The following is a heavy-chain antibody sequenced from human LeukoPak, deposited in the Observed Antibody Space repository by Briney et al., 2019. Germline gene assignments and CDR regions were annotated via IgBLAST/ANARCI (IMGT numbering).Heavy chain of an antibody. D-gene: IGHD2-2*01. V-gene: IGHV4-31*03. Sequence: ASETLSLTCTVSGGSISSGGYYWSWIRQHPGKGLEWIGYIYYSGSAYYNPSLKSRVTISVDTSKNQFSLKLSSVTAADTAVYYCARLYCSSTSCALDYWGQGTLVTVSS. CDR1: GGSISSGGYY. CDR2: IYYSGSA. CDR3: ARLYCSSTSCALDY. J-gene: IGHJ4*02.